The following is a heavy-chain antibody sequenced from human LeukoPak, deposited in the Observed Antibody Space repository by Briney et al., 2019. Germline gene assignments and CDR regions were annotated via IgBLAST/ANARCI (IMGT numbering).Heavy chain of an antibody. V-gene: IGHV1-24*01. CDR2: FDPEDGET. CDR1: GYTLTELS. CDR3: ARVSDYDILTGYYVPYYYYGMDV. Sequence: GASVKVSCKVSGYTLTELSMHWVRQAPGKGLEWMGGFDPEDGETIYAQKFQGRVTMTRDTSTSTVYMELSSLRSEDTAVYYCARVSDYDILTGYYVPYYYYGMDVWGQGTTVTVSS. J-gene: IGHJ6*02. D-gene: IGHD3-9*01.